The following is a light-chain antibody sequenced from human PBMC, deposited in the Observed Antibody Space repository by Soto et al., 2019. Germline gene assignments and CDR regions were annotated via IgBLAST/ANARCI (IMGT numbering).Light chain of an antibody. CDR3: QSYDSSLSGSWV. V-gene: IGLV1-40*01. Sequence: QAVVTQPPSVSGAPGQGVTISCTGGSSNIGAGYDVHWYQHLPGTSPKLLIYGNHNRPSGVPDRFSGSKSGTSASLAITDLQAEDEADYYCQSYDSSLSGSWVFGGGTKLTVL. J-gene: IGLJ3*02. CDR2: GNH. CDR1: SSNIGAGYD.